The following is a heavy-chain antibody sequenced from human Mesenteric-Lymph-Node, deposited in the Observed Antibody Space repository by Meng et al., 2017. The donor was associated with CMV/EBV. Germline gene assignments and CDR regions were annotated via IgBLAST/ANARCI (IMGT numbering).Heavy chain of an antibody. V-gene: IGHV3-9*01. CDR1: GFRFDDYG. Sequence: SLKISCAASGFRFDDYGMHWVRQAPGKGLEWVSGISWKSGSIGYADSVKGRFTITRDNARNSLYLQMNSLRAEDTALYYCATDDYGGNPAYWGQGTLVTVSS. D-gene: IGHD4-23*01. J-gene: IGHJ4*02. CDR3: ATDDYGGNPAY. CDR2: ISWKSGSI.